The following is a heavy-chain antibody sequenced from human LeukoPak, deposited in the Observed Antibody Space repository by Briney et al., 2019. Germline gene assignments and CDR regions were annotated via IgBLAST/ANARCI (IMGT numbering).Heavy chain of an antibody. Sequence: SETLSLTCTVSGGTISNYYWSWIRQPPGKGLEWIAYIDYSGSTNYNPSLKSRVTISVDASKNQLPRNLRSVTPADTAVYYCARDRRRDLLHAFDIWGQGTMVTVSS. CDR3: ARDRRRDLLHAFDI. J-gene: IGHJ3*02. CDR2: IDYSGST. V-gene: IGHV4-59*01. CDR1: GGTISNYY. D-gene: IGHD1-26*01.